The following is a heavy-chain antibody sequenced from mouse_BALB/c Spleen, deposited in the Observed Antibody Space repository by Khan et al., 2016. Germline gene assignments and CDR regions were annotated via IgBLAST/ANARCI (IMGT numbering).Heavy chain of an antibody. J-gene: IGHJ2*01. CDR2: IRAGGST. Sequence: QVQLKQSGPGLVAPSQSLSITCTVSGSSFTSYGVHWVRQPPGKGLEWMGVIRAGGSTNYNSAPMSRLSTCTENNKSHVFLIMNSLQTDDTAMYYCARLEDIWGQGTTLTVSS. CDR3: ARLEDI. CDR1: GSSFTSYG. V-gene: IGHV2-9*02. D-gene: IGHD1-3*01.